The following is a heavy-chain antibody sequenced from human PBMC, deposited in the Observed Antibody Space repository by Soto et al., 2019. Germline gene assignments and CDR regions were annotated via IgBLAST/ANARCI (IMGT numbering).Heavy chain of an antibody. V-gene: IGHV1-8*01. CDR3: AVTTGY. J-gene: IGHJ6*02. D-gene: IGHD3-9*01. CDR2: VSPDHGNA. CDR1: GYTFTDYD. Sequence: QVRVVQSGAEVKKPGASVRVSCKTSGYTFTDYDINWVPQAPGKGLEWMGWVSPDHGNAGYAQQFEGRVPMTSDTPISTAFPELTNLRSVDRAVYYCAVTTGYWGQGTKVTVS.